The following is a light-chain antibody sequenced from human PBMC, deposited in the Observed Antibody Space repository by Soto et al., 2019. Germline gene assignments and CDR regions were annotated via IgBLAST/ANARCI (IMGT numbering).Light chain of an antibody. CDR2: KAS. Sequence: DIQMTQSPSTLSASVGDRVTITCRASQSISSWLAWYQQKPGKAPKLLIYKASSLESGVPSRFSGSGSGTEFILTISSLQPDDFATYYCQQYNSYSPTWTFGQGTKVDIK. CDR1: QSISSW. J-gene: IGKJ1*01. V-gene: IGKV1-5*03. CDR3: QQYNSYSPTWT.